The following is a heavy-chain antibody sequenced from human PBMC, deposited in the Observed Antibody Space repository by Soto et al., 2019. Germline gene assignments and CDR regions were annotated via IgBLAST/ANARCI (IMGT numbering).Heavy chain of an antibody. Sequence: GGSLRLSCAASGFTFSSYAMSWVRQAPGKGLEWVSAISGSGGSTYYADSVKGRFTISRDNSKNTLYLQMNSLRAEDTAVYYCATYYYDSSGLEYAFDSWGQGTRGTVS. CDR1: GFTFSSYA. CDR3: ATYYYDSSGLEYAFDS. D-gene: IGHD3-22*01. CDR2: ISGSGGST. V-gene: IGHV3-23*01. J-gene: IGHJ3*02.